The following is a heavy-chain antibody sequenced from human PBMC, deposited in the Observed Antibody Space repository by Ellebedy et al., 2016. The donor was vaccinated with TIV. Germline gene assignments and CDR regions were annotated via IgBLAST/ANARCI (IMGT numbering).Heavy chain of an antibody. V-gene: IGHV4-39*01. D-gene: IGHD2-21*02. J-gene: IGHJ4*02. CDR2: VYYSGSP. CDR3: ARTDPWQPIDD. Sequence: MPSETLSLTCSVSGGSVSSTRYYWAWIRQPPGKGLEYIGSVYYSGSPYYNPSFKSRVTLSADTSQNQFPLNLRTVTAADTAVYYCARTDPWQPIDDWGQGILVSVSS. CDR1: GGSVSSTRYY.